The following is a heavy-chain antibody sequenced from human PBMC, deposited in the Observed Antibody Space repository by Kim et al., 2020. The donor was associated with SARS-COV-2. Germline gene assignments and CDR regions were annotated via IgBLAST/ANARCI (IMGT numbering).Heavy chain of an antibody. D-gene: IGHD2-21*01. CDR1: GFTFDTYA. J-gene: IGHJ6*02. CDR3: AKMVIMDGYNYFYYYAMDV. Sequence: LSLTCVASGFTFDTYAMSWVRQAPGKGLEWVSVISGGAVNKFYADSVRGRFTISRDNSNNMLYLQMNSLRDEDTALYYCAKMVIMDGYNYFYYYAMDVWGQGTTVTVSS. CDR2: ISGGAVNK. V-gene: IGHV3-23*01.